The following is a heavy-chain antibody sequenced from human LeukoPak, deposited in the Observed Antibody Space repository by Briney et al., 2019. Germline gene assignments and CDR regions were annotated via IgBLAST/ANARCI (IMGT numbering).Heavy chain of an antibody. D-gene: IGHD3-9*01. Sequence: GGSLRLSCAASGFTFNTYGMHWVRQAPGQGLEWVAAIWFDGSVKHYSDAVKGRFTISRDNAKNSLYLQMNSLRAEDTAVYYCARDSAATYYDILTGYEYWGQGTLVTVSS. CDR1: GFTFNTYG. J-gene: IGHJ4*02. CDR3: ARDSAATYYDILTGYEY. CDR2: IWFDGSVK. V-gene: IGHV3-33*08.